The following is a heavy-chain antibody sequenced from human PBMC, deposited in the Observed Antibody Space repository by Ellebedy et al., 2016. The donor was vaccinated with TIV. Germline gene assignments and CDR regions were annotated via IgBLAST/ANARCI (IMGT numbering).Heavy chain of an antibody. CDR3: ARGAGVYYYYYGMDV. Sequence: GGSLRLSXAASGFTFSSYGMHWVRQAPGKGLEWVAVIPNDESDKYYADSVKGRFTISRDNSKNTLYLQMNSLRAEDTAVYYCARGAGVYYYYYGMDVWGQGTTVTVSS. CDR1: GFTFSSYG. V-gene: IGHV3-30*03. D-gene: IGHD3-10*01. J-gene: IGHJ6*02. CDR2: IPNDESDK.